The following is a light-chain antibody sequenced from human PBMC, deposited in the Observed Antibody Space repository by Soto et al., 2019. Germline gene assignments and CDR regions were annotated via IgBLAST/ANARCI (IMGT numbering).Light chain of an antibody. CDR1: HSISTN. Sequence: EIIMTQSPATLSVSPGEGATLSCRTSHSISTNLAWYQHKRGQSPRLLVYGASTRATGVPARFSGSGSGAEFTLSISSLQAEDFAGYYCQQYNSWPTFGGGTKVEIK. J-gene: IGKJ4*01. CDR3: QQYNSWPT. CDR2: GAS. V-gene: IGKV3-15*01.